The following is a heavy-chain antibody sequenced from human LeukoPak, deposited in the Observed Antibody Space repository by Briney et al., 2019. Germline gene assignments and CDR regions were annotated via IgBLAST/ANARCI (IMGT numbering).Heavy chain of an antibody. Sequence: GGSLRLSCAASGFRFSYHDMHWVRQAPGKGLEFVSSIGAAGAHTFYADSVKGRFTISRDNFRSTMYLRMDGLRPEDSAVYYCARELGGTKTGGFDIWGQGTVVTVSS. D-gene: IGHD1-14*01. CDR2: IGAAGAHT. V-gene: IGHV3-64*02. CDR1: GFRFSYHD. J-gene: IGHJ3*02. CDR3: ARELGGTKTGGFDI.